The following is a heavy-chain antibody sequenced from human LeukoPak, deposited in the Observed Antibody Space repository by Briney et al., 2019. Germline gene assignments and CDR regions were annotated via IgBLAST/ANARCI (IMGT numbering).Heavy chain of an antibody. D-gene: IGHD2-21*01. CDR2: IKNDGSGI. Sequence: PGGSLRLSCAASGFPFRSYWMHWVRQAPGKGLVWVARIKNDGSGIIYADSVEGRFTISRDNARNTVYLQMNSLRAEDTAVYYCARERGVSHPFDYWGQGTLVTVSS. V-gene: IGHV3-74*01. CDR1: GFPFRSYW. CDR3: ARERGVSHPFDY. J-gene: IGHJ4*02.